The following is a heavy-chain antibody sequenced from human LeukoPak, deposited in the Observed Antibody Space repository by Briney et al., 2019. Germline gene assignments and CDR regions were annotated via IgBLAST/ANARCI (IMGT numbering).Heavy chain of an antibody. V-gene: IGHV4-34*01. Sequence: SETLSLTCAVYGGSFSGYYWSWIRQPPGQGLEWMGEINHSGSTNYNPSLKSRVTISVDTSKNQFSLKLSSVTAADTAVYYCASGPSSSWYFYFQHWGQGTLVTVSS. J-gene: IGHJ1*01. CDR3: ASGPSSSWYFYFQH. CDR1: GGSFSGYY. CDR2: INHSGST. D-gene: IGHD6-13*01.